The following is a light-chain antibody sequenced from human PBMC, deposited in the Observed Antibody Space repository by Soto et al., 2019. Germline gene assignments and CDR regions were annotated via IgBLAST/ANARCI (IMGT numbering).Light chain of an antibody. V-gene: IGKV3-20*01. J-gene: IGKJ4*01. CDR2: GAS. Sequence: EIVLTQSPGTLSLSPGERATLSCRASQSVSSSYLAWYQQKPGQAPRLLIYGASSRATGIPDRFSGSVSGTYSTITISRLEREDSEVYYWQHYGSSPAFGGGTKVEIK. CDR1: QSVSSSY. CDR3: QHYGSSPA.